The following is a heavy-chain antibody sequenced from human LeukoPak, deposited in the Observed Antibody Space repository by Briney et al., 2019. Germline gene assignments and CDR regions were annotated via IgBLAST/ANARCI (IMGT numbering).Heavy chain of an antibody. CDR2: ISGSGGST. CDR1: GSTFNNYA. D-gene: IGHD2-15*01. J-gene: IGHJ4*02. CDR3: AKDGAYCNGGSCPHY. V-gene: IGHV3-23*01. Sequence: GGSLRLSWPASGSTFNNYAMSWVRQAPGKGLEWVSAISGSGGSTYYADSVKGRFTISRDNSKNTLYLQMNSLRAEDTAVYYCAKDGAYCNGGSCPHYWGQGTLVTVSS.